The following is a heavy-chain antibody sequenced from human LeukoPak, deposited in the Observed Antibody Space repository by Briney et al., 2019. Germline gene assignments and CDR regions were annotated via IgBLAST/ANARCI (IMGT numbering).Heavy chain of an antibody. V-gene: IGHV4-34*01. D-gene: IGHD3-10*01. CDR1: GGSFSGYY. J-gene: IGHJ4*02. Sequence: SETLSLTCAVYGGSFSGYYWNWIRQPPGKGREWIGEINHSGSTNYNPSLKSRVTISVDTSKNQFSLKLSSVTAADTAVYYCARGIYYYGSGSYYKYWGQGTLVTVSS. CDR3: ARGIYYYGSGSYYKY. CDR2: INHSGST.